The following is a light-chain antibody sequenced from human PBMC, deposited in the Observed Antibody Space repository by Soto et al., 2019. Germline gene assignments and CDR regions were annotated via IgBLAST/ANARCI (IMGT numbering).Light chain of an antibody. CDR2: DVS. CDR3: QHRSTWPPWS. Sequence: EIVLTQSPATLSLSPGERATLSCRTSQSVSSYLAWYQQKPGQAPRLLMYDVSNRATGIPARFSGSGSGTDFTLTISSLEPEDFAVYYCQHRSTWPPWSFGQGTKVEIK. J-gene: IGKJ1*01. V-gene: IGKV3-11*01. CDR1: QSVSSY.